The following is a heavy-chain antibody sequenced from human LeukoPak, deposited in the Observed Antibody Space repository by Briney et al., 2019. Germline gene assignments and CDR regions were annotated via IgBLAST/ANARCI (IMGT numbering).Heavy chain of an antibody. V-gene: IGHV4-59*01. CDR1: GGSISSYY. J-gene: IGHJ4*02. CDR2: IYYSGST. Sequence: PSETLSLTCTVSGGSISSYYWSWIRQPPGKGLEWIGYIYYSGSTNYNPSLKSRVTISVDTSKNQFSLKLSSVTAADTAVYYCARGRRKERYYDYVWGSYPFDYWGQGTLVTVSS. CDR3: ARGRRKERYYDYVWGSYPFDY. D-gene: IGHD3-16*02.